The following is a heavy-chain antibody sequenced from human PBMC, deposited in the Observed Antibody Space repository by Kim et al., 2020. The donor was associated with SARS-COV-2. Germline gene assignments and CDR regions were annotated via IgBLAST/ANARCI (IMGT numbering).Heavy chain of an antibody. V-gene: IGHV4-59*01. CDR3: AREMDV. J-gene: IGHJ6*02. CDR2: YYGRSH. Sequence: YYGRSHNYTPSLKSRVPLSVDTSKNQFSLKLSSVTAADTAVYYCAREMDVWGQGTTVTVSS.